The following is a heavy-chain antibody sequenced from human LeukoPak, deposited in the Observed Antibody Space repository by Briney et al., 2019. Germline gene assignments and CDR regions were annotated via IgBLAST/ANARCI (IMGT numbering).Heavy chain of an antibody. J-gene: IGHJ4*02. D-gene: IGHD3-10*01. CDR2: IIPIFGTA. CDR3: ARSRVNDLLLYDY. CDR1: GGTFSSYA. Sequence: SVKVSCKASGGTFSSYAISWVRQAPGQGLEWMGGIIPIFGTANYAQKFQGRVTITTAESTSTAYMELSSLRSEDTAVYYCARSRVNDLLLYDYWGQGSLVTVSS. V-gene: IGHV1-69*05.